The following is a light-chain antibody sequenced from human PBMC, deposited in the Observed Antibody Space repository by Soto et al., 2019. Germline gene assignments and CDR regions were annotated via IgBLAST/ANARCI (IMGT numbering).Light chain of an antibody. J-gene: IGKJ5*01. Sequence: EIALTQSPATLSVSPGDRATLSCRASQSVSSNLAWYQQKPGQAPRLLIYGASTRATGIPARFSGSGSGTEFTLTISSLQSEDFAVYYCQQYNNWPITFGQGTRLEI. CDR3: QQYNNWPIT. V-gene: IGKV3-15*01. CDR2: GAS. CDR1: QSVSSN.